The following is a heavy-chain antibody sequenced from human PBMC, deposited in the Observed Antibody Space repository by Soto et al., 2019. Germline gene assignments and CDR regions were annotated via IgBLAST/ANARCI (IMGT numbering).Heavy chain of an antibody. CDR1: GYTFTNYG. D-gene: IGHD3-10*01. J-gene: IGHJ5*02. V-gene: IGHV1-18*01. CDR2: ISAYNVNT. Sequence: QVQLVQSGAEVKKPGASVKVSCKASGYTFTNYGISWVRQAPGQGLEWMGWISAYNVNTKYAQKLQGRVTMTTDTATSTAYMELRSLRSDDTDVYYCARGVGSGSYYNQYNWFDPWGQGTLVTVSS. CDR3: ARGVGSGSYYNQYNWFDP.